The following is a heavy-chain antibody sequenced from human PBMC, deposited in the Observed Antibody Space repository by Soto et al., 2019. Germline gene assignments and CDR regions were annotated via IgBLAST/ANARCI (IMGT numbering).Heavy chain of an antibody. V-gene: IGHV1-8*02. J-gene: IGHJ6*02. D-gene: IGHD3-3*01. Sequence: ASVKVSCKASGYTFTGYYLHWVRQAPGQGLEWMGWINPNSGNTGYAQKFQGRVTMTRNTSISTAYMELSSLRSEDTAVYYCARGGYGFWSGYNSNQPDGGYYYYGMDVWGQGTAVTVSS. CDR3: ARGGYGFWSGYNSNQPDGGYYYYGMDV. CDR1: GYTFTGYY. CDR2: INPNSGNT.